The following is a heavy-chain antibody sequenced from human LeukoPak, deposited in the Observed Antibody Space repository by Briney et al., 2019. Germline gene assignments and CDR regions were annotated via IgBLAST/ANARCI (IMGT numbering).Heavy chain of an antibody. CDR1: GFTFTSSA. D-gene: IGHD7-27*01. CDR2: IVLGSGNT. J-gene: IGHJ4*02. V-gene: IGHV1-58*01. Sequence: SVKVSCKASGFTFTSSAVQWVRQARGQRLEWIGCIVLGSGNTNYAQQFQERVTITRDLSTSSTYLELSSLRSEDTAVYYCAALAGVQGLAYDPRDYFDSWGQGTLVTVSS. CDR3: AALAGVQGLAYDPRDYFDS.